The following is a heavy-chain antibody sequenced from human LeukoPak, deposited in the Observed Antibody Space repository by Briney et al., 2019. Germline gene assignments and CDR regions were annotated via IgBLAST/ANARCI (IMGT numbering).Heavy chain of an antibody. J-gene: IGHJ4*02. CDR1: GFTFSSYE. Sequence: GGSLRLSCAASGFTFSSYEMNWVRQAPGKGLEWVSYISSSGSTIYYADSVKGRYTISRDNAKNSLYLQMNSLRAEDTAVYYCASVWYSSGDYWGQGTLVTVSS. CDR3: ASVWYSSGDY. CDR2: ISSSGSTI. V-gene: IGHV3-48*03. D-gene: IGHD6-19*01.